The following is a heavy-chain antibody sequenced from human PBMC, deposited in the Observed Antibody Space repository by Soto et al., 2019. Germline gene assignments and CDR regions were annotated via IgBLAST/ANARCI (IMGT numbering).Heavy chain of an antibody. V-gene: IGHV3-30-3*01. CDR2: ISYDGSNK. D-gene: IGHD3-22*01. Sequence: QVQLVESGGGVVQPGRSLRLSCAASGFTFSSYAMHWVRQAPGKGLEWVAVISYDGSNKYYADSVKGRFTISRDNSKITLYLQMNSLRAEDTAVYYCARDSDYDSSGYSSRGNAFDIWGQGTMVTVSS. J-gene: IGHJ3*02. CDR3: ARDSDYDSSGYSSRGNAFDI. CDR1: GFTFSSYA.